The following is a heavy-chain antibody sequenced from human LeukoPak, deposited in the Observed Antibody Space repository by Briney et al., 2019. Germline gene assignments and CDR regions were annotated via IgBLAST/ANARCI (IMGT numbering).Heavy chain of an antibody. CDR1: GFSFDDYA. V-gene: IGHV3-9*01. CDR2: ISWNGNSI. Sequence: PGGSLRLSCAASGFSFDDYAMHWVRQAPGKGLEWVSAISWNGNSIVYADSVKGRFTIARDNAKNSLYLQMDSLRAEDTAVYYCARDLIGPKYYFDYWGQGTLVTVSS. J-gene: IGHJ4*02. D-gene: IGHD3-22*01. CDR3: ARDLIGPKYYFDY.